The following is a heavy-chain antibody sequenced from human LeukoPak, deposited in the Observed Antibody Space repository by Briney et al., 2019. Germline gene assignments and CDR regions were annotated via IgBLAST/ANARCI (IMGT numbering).Heavy chain of an antibody. J-gene: IGHJ4*02. CDR3: ARGSFHWLLG. CDR2: IYYSGTT. V-gene: IGHV4-39*07. D-gene: IGHD3-9*01. CDR1: GGSISGSSFW. Sequence: SETLSVTCTVSGGSISGSSFWWGWIRRPPGKGLEWIGNIYYSGTTNYNPSLESRVAISVDTSKNQFSLKLSSVTAADTAVYYWARGSFHWLLGWGQGTLVSVSS.